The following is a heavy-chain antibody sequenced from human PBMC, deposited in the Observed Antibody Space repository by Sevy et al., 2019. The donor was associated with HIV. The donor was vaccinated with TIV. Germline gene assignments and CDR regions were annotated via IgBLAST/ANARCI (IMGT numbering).Heavy chain of an antibody. CDR3: ATSYGDYDGMDV. J-gene: IGHJ6*02. V-gene: IGHV3-48*01. CDR2: ISSSSSTI. CDR1: GFTFSSYS. Sequence: GSLRLSCAASGFTFSSYSMNWVRQAPGKGLEWVSYISSSSSTIYYADSVKGRFTISRDNAKNSLYLQMNSLRAEDTAVYYCATSYGDYDGMDVWGQGTTVTVSS. D-gene: IGHD4-17*01.